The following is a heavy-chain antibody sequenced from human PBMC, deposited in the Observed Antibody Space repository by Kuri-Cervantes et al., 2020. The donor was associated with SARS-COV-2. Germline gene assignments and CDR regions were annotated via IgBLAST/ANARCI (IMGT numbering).Heavy chain of an antibody. D-gene: IGHD1-7*01. CDR1: GDSVSSNSAA. V-gene: IGHV6-1*01. CDR2: TSYRSKWYN. CDR3: ARRGGGNWNYEGWCDP. J-gene: IGHJ5*02. Sequence: SETLSLTCAISGDSVSSNSAAWNWSRQSPSRGLEWLGRTSYRSKWYNDYAVSVKSRITINPDTSKNQFSLQLNSVTPEDTAVYYCARRGGGNWNYEGWCDPWGQGTLVTVSS.